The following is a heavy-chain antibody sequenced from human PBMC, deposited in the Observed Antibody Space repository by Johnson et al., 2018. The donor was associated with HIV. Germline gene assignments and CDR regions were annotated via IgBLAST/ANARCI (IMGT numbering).Heavy chain of an antibody. D-gene: IGHD7-27*01. J-gene: IGHJ3*01. CDR2: IRSDGTND. V-gene: IGHV3-30*02. Sequence: QVQVVESGGGVVQPGRSLRLSCAASGFTFSSYAMHWVRQAPGKGLEWVAYIRSDGTNDYFADSAKGRFTISRDNSKTTLYVQLNSLRAEDTAVYFCAKALGNILGGKAFDVWGQGTMVTVSS. CDR1: GFTFSSYA. CDR3: AKALGNILGGKAFDV.